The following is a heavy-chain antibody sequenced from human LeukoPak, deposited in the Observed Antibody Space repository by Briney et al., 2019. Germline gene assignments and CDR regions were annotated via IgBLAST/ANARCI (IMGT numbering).Heavy chain of an antibody. D-gene: IGHD3-10*01. CDR3: ARVQLWFGELFNRDAFDI. V-gene: IGHV7-4-1*02. CDR2: INTNTGNP. J-gene: IGHJ3*02. CDR1: GYTFTSYA. Sequence: ASVKVSCKASGYTFTSYAMNWVRQAPGQGLEWMGWINTNTGNPTYAQGFTGRFVFSLDTSVSTAYLQISSLKAEDTAVYYCARVQLWFGELFNRDAFDIWGQGTMVTVSS.